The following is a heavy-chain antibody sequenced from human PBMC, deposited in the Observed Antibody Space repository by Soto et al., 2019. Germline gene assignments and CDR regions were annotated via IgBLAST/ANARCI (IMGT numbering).Heavy chain of an antibody. Sequence: QVQLQESGPGLVKPSETLSLSCTVSGGSFSPNYWSWIRQPPGKGLEWVAYIYYGGTTSYNPSLKIRVSISLETSKSQFSRRLTSVTAADTAVYYCARLGAYYQSLDPWGPGTLVTVSS. CDR1: GGSFSPNY. J-gene: IGHJ5*02. CDR3: ARLGAYYQSLDP. D-gene: IGHD2-21*01. V-gene: IGHV4-59*08. CDR2: IYYGGTT.